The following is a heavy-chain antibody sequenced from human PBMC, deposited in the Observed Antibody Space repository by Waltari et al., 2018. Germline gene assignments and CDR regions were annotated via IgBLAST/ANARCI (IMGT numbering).Heavy chain of an antibody. CDR3: ARDLRGISGFNWFDP. CDR1: GFTFSSYW. D-gene: IGHD6-19*01. J-gene: IGHJ5*02. Sequence: EVQLVESGGGLVQPGGSLRLSCAASGFTFSSYWMSWVRQAAGKGLEWVANIKQDGSEKYYVDSVKGRFTISRDNAKNSLYLQMNSLRAEDTAVYYCARDLRGISGFNWFDPWGQGTLVTVSS. CDR2: IKQDGSEK. V-gene: IGHV3-7*01.